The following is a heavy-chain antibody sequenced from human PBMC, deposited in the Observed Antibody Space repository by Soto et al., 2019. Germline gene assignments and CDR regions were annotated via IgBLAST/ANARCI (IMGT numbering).Heavy chain of an antibody. V-gene: IGHV3-48*03. D-gene: IGHD2-15*01. J-gene: IGHJ5*02. Sequence: HPGGSLRLSCVASGFTLSSYEMNWVRQAPGKWLEWISYIDSGGSAIYYADSVKGRFTISRDNAKNSLYLQMNSLRAEDTAVYYCAKGGYCSGGSCLDLDPWGQGTLVTVSS. CDR1: GFTLSSYE. CDR2: IDSGGSAI. CDR3: AKGGYCSGGSCLDLDP.